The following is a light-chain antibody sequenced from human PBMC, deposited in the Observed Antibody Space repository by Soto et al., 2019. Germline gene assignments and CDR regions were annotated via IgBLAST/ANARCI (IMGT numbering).Light chain of an antibody. V-gene: IGKV1-13*02. CDR2: DAS. CDR3: QQYNSYPIT. CDR1: QSISSY. J-gene: IGKJ5*01. Sequence: PSSLSASVGDRVTITCRASQSISSYLNWYQQKPGKAPKLLIYDASNLESGVPSRFSGSGSGTEFTLTISSLQPDDFATYYCQQYNSYPITFGQGTRLEIK.